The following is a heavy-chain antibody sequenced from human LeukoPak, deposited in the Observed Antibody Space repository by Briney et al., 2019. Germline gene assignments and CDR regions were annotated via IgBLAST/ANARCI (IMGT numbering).Heavy chain of an antibody. V-gene: IGHV4-4*02. D-gene: IGHD2-21*01. CDR3: ARYRIVVVSSGWFDP. CDR2: IYHSGST. Sequence: SGTLSLTCAVSGGSISSSNWWRWFRQPPGKGLEWIGEIYHSGSTNYNPSLKSRVTISVDKSKNQFSLELSSVTAADTAVYYCARYRIVVVSSGWFDPWGQGTLVTVSS. J-gene: IGHJ5*02. CDR1: GGSISSSNW.